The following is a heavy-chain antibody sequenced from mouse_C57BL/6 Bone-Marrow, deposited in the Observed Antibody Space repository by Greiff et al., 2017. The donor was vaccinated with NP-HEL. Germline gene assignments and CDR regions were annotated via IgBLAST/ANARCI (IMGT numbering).Heavy chain of an antibody. J-gene: IGHJ2*01. CDR1: GYSISSGYY. V-gene: IGHV3-6*01. CDR3: ARAVQLRYYFDY. CDR2: ISYDGSN. Sequence: ESGPGLVKPSQSLSLTCSVTGYSISSGYYWNWIRQFPGNKLEWMGYISYDGSNNYNPSLKNRISITRDTSKNQFFLKLNSVTTEDTATYYCARAVQLRYYFDYWGQGTTLTVSS. D-gene: IGHD4-1*02.